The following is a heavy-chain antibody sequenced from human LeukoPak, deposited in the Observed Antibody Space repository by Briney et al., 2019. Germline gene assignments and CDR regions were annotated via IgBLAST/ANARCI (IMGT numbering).Heavy chain of an antibody. J-gene: IGHJ4*02. Sequence: PGGSLRLSCADSGFTFSSYAMSWVRQAPGKGLEWVSAISGSGGSTYYADSVKGRFTISRDNSKNTLYLQMNSLRAEDTAVYYCANSPHGYCSSTSCYLNYWGQGTLVTVSS. CDR2: ISGSGGST. CDR1: GFTFSSYA. CDR3: ANSPHGYCSSTSCYLNY. V-gene: IGHV3-23*01. D-gene: IGHD2-2*01.